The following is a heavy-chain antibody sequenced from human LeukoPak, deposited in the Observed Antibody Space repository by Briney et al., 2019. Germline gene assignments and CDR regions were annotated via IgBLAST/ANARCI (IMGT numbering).Heavy chain of an antibody. CDR1: GFTFSDYY. CDR2: IDIISTYT. J-gene: IGHJ4*02. Sequence: GGSLRLSCAASGFTFSDYYMSWIRQAPGKGLEWVSYIDIISTYTNYADSVKGRFTISRDNAQNSLYLQMNSLRAEDTAVYYCGTIAAPENYWGQGTLVTVCS. D-gene: IGHD6-13*01. V-gene: IGHV3-11*03. CDR3: GTIAAPENY.